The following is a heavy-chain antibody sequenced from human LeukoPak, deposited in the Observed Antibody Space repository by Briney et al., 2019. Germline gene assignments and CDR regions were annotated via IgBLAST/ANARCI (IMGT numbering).Heavy chain of an antibody. CDR3: ARTGALAAAGVPDY. J-gene: IGHJ4*02. CDR1: GFTFSSYS. CDR2: ISSSSSYI. V-gene: IGHV3-21*01. D-gene: IGHD6-13*01. Sequence: GGSLRLSCAASGFTFSSYSMNWVRQAPGKGLEWVSSISSSSSYIYYADSVKGRFTISRDNAKNSLYLQMNSLRAEDTAVYYCARTGALAAAGVPDYWGQGALVTVSS.